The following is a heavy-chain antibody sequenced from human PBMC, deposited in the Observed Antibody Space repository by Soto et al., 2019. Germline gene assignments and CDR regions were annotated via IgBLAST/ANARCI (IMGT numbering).Heavy chain of an antibody. D-gene: IGHD3-22*01. V-gene: IGHV1-2*04. J-gene: IGHJ3*02. CDR2: INPNSGGT. CDR3: ARARQHYYDSSGYPSAFDI. Sequence: ASVKVSCKASGYTFTGYYMHWVRQAPGQGLEWMGWINPNSGGTNYAQKFQGWVTMTRDTSVSTAYMELSRLRSDDTAVYYCARARQHYYDSSGYPSAFDIWGQGTMVTVS. CDR1: GYTFTGYY.